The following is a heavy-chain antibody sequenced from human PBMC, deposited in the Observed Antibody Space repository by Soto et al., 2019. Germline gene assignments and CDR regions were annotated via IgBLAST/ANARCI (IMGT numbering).Heavy chain of an antibody. CDR3: ARATTVTNFDY. J-gene: IGHJ4*02. V-gene: IGHV4-30-2*01. CDR2: IYHSGST. CDR1: GGSISSGGYS. Sequence: TLSLTCAVSGGSISSGGYSWSWIRQPPGKGLEWIGYIYHSGSTYYNPSLKSRVTISVDRSKNQFSLKLSSVTAADTAVYYCARATTVTNFDYWGQGTLVTVSS. D-gene: IGHD4-17*01.